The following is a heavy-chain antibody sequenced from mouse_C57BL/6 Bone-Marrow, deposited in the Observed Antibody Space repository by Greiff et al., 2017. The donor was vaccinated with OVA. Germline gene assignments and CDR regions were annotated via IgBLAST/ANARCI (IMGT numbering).Heavy chain of an antibody. D-gene: IGHD1-1*01. Sequence: QVQLKESGPGILQPSQTLSLTCSFSGFSLSTFGMGVGWIRQPSGKGLEWLAHIWWDDDKYYNPALKSRLTISKDTSKNQVFLKIANVDTADTATYYCARIWYGPCYWYFDVWGTGTTVTVSS. V-gene: IGHV8-8*01. J-gene: IGHJ1*03. CDR2: IWWDDDK. CDR3: ARIWYGPCYWYFDV. CDR1: GFSLSTFGMG.